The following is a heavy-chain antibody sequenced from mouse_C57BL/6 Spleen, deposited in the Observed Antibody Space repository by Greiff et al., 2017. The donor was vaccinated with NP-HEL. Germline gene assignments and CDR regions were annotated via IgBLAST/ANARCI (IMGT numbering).Heavy chain of an antibody. D-gene: IGHD3-2*02. Sequence: DVQLQESGPGLVKPSQSLSLTCSVTGYSITSGCYWNWIRQFPGNKLEWMGYISYDGSNNYNPSLKNRISITRDPSKNQFFLKLNSVTTEDTATYYCARVGAAQAPDYWGQGTTLTVSS. CDR1: GYSITSGCY. V-gene: IGHV3-6*01. CDR3: ARVGAAQAPDY. J-gene: IGHJ2*01. CDR2: ISYDGSN.